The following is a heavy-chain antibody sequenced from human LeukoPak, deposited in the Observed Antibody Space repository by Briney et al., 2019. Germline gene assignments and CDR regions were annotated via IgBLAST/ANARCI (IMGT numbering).Heavy chain of an antibody. V-gene: IGHV3-30*18. J-gene: IGHJ4*02. D-gene: IGHD3-10*01. CDR1: GFTFSSYG. CDR2: ISYDGSNK. CDR3: AKNHTMVRGVNERSFDY. Sequence: PGRSLRLSCAASGFTFSSYGMHWVRQAPGKGLEWVAVISYDGSNKYYADSVKGRFTISRDNSKNTLYLQMNSLRAEDTAVYYCAKNHTMVRGVNERSFDYWGQGTLVTVSS.